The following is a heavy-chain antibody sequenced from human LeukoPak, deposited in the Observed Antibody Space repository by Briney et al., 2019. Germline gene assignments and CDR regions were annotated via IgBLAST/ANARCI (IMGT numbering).Heavy chain of an antibody. J-gene: IGHJ6*02. D-gene: IGHD5-12*01. V-gene: IGHV4-34*01. CDR1: GGSFSGYY. CDR3: ARGGGYDLYYYGMDV. Sequence: SETLSLTCAVYGGSFSGYYWSWIRQPPGKGLEWIGEINHSGSTNYNPSLKSRVTISVDRSKNQFSLKLSSVTAADTAVYYCARGGGYDLYYYGMDVWGQGTTVTVSS. CDR2: INHSGST.